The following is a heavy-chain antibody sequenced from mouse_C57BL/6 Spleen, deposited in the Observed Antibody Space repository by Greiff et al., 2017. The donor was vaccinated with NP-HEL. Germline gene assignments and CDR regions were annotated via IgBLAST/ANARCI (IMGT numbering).Heavy chain of an antibody. Sequence: DVKLQESGPGLVKPSQSLSLTCSVTGYSIPSGYYWNWIRQFPGNQLEWMGYISYDGSNNYNPSLKNRISLTRDTSKNQVFLKLNSGTTEDTATDYCARGITSSDVGCTGTTVTVPS. V-gene: IGHV3-6*01. CDR3: ARGITSSDV. CDR1: GYSIPSGYY. D-gene: IGHD1-1*01. J-gene: IGHJ1*03. CDR2: ISYDGSN.